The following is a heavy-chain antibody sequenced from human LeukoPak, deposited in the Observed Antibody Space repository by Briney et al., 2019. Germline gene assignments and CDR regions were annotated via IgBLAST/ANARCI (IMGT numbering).Heavy chain of an antibody. CDR1: GFTFSNYV. D-gene: IGHD1-26*01. V-gene: IGHV3-30*14. J-gene: IGHJ4*02. Sequence: PGGSLRLSCASSGFTFSNYVLYWVRQAPGKGLEWVAGMSHDGSNIYYADPVKGRFTVSRDNSKNTLYLQMNSLRVEDTAVYYCARASSWADWGQGTLVTVSS. CDR2: MSHDGSNI. CDR3: ARASSWAD.